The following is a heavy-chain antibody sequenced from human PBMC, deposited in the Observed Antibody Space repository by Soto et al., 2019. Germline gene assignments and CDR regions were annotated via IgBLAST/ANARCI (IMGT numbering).Heavy chain of an antibody. D-gene: IGHD1-26*01. Sequence: SETLSLTCTVSGGSISSYYWSWIRQPPGKGLEWIGYIYYSGSTNYNPSLKSRVTISVDTSKNQFSLKLSSVTAADTAVYYCATVPRKWEPYLFDYWGQGTLVTVSS. V-gene: IGHV4-59*01. CDR1: GGSISSYY. J-gene: IGHJ4*02. CDR2: IYYSGST. CDR3: ATVPRKWEPYLFDY.